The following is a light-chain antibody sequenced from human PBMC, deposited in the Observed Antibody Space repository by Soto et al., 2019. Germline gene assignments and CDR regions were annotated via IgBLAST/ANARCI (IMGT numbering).Light chain of an antibody. V-gene: IGLV2-14*01. J-gene: IGLJ1*01. Sequence: QSVLTQPASVSGSPGQSSTISCTGTSSDVAFYNHVSWYQQHPGKAPKRLIYEVNNRPSGVSHRFSGSKSGNTASLTISGLQAEDEADYYCSSFASTHTYVFGTGTTVTVL. CDR3: SSFASTHTYV. CDR1: SSDVAFYNH. CDR2: EVN.